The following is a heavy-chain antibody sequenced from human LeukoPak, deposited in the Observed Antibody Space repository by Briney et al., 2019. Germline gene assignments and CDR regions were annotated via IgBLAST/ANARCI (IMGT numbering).Heavy chain of an antibody. D-gene: IGHD6-19*01. Sequence: ASVKVSCKASGYTFTGYYMHWVRQAPGQGLEWMGWINPNSGGTNYAQKFQGRVTMTRDTSISTAYMELSRLRSDDTAVYYCARVGVAAIAVAGYFDYWGQGTLVTVSS. CDR1: GYTFTGYY. J-gene: IGHJ4*02. V-gene: IGHV1-2*02. CDR3: ARVGVAAIAVAGYFDY. CDR2: INPNSGGT.